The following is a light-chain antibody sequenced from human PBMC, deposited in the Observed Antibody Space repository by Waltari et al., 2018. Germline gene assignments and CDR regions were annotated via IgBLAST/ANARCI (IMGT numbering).Light chain of an antibody. J-gene: IGKJ2*01. CDR1: QSVSSW. CDR2: KAS. Sequence: DIQMTQSPSNLSASVGDRVTITCRASQSVSSWLAWYQQKPGRAPKLLIYKASTLHTGVPARFSGSGYGTEFTLTINSLQPDDFATYYCQQHNSYSYTFGQGTNLEIK. V-gene: IGKV1-5*03. CDR3: QQHNSYSYT.